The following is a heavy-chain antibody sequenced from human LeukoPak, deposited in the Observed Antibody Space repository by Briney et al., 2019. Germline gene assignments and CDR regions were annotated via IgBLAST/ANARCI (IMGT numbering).Heavy chain of an antibody. Sequence: PGGSLRLSCAGTGFTFSNYGMSWVRQAPGKGLEWVSGINWNGGSTGYADSVKGRFTISRDNAKNSLYLQMNSLRAEDTALYYCARVNDFWSGYYTYYYYYMDVWGKGTTVTVSS. D-gene: IGHD3-3*01. V-gene: IGHV3-20*04. CDR3: ARVNDFWSGYYTYYYYYMDV. CDR1: GFTFSNYG. J-gene: IGHJ6*03. CDR2: INWNGGST.